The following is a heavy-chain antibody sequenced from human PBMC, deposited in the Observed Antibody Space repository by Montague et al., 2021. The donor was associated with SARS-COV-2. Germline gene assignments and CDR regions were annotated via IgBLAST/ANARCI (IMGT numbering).Heavy chain of an antibody. V-gene: IGHV4-39*01. D-gene: IGHD5-18*01. J-gene: IGHJ4*02. Sequence: SETLSLTCSVSGGSINSDSYYWGWKRQPPGKTLEWVGSDHYSGNIYYNPSLRSQIAISVDTSKNQFSVNASSVAAAATAVYDCVRHGYGPVFLNDYWGQGTLVTVSS. CDR1: GGSINSDSYY. CDR3: VRHGYGPVFLNDY. CDR2: DHYSGNI.